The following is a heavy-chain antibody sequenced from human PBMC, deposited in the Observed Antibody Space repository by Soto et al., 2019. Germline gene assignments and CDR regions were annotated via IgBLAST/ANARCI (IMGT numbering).Heavy chain of an antibody. CDR1: GDRVSSSSVS. Sequence: SQTLSLTCAISGDRVSSSSVSWNWIRQSPSRALEWLGRTYYRSKWYNDYAESVKSRITINPDTSKNQFSLHLNSVTPEDTAVYYCVILIGNSWFDFWGQGTLVTVSS. CDR3: VILIGNSWFDF. V-gene: IGHV6-1*01. D-gene: IGHD2-8*01. J-gene: IGHJ5*01. CDR2: TYYRSKWYN.